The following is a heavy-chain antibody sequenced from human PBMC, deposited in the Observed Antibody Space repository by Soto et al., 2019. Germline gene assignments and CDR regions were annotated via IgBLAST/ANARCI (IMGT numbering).Heavy chain of an antibody. CDR3: ARERSTTGKFDP. CDR2: IKPDGREK. D-gene: IGHD4-17*01. CDR1: GFTFSSYW. J-gene: IGHJ5*02. Sequence: GGSLRLSCAASGFTFSSYWMSWVRQAPGKGLEWVANIKPDGREKDYVDSVKGRFTISRDNAKNSLYLQMNSLRAEDTAVYYCARERSTTGKFDPWGQGTLVTAPQ. V-gene: IGHV3-7*01.